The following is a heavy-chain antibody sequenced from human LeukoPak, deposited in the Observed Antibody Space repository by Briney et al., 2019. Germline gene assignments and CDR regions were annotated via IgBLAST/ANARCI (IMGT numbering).Heavy chain of an antibody. Sequence: GGSLRLSCAGSGFTFSSYGMSWVRQAPGKGLEWVSAISGSGGSTYYADSVKGRFTISRDNSKNTLYLQMNSLRAEDTAVYYCAKLYCSGGSCYHAPFDYWGQGTLVTVSS. CDR1: GFTFSSYG. CDR2: ISGSGGST. V-gene: IGHV3-23*01. CDR3: AKLYCSGGSCYHAPFDY. D-gene: IGHD2-15*01. J-gene: IGHJ4*02.